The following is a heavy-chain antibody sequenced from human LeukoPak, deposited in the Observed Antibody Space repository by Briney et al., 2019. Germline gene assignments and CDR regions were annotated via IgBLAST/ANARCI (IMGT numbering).Heavy chain of an antibody. V-gene: IGHV4-30-4*01. D-gene: IGHD3-22*01. Sequence: PSQTLSLTCTVSGDSISSGDYYWSWIRQPPGKGLECIAYMYYSCRTYYNPCHKRRVNMSEETSKNQVSRKLSSVSGADTAVYYCASSYYYDSRIEPWGEGILVTVSS. CDR2: MYYSCRT. CDR1: GDSISSGDYY. CDR3: ASSYYYDSRIEP. J-gene: IGHJ5*02.